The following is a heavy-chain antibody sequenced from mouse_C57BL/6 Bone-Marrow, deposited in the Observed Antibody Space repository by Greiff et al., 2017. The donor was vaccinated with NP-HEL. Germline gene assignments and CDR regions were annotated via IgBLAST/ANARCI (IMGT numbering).Heavy chain of an antibody. CDR2: IYPGGGYT. CDR1: GYTFTNYW. Sequence: VKLMESGAELVRPGTSVKMSCKASGYTFTNYWIGWAKQRPGHGLEWIGDIYPGGGYTNYNEKFKGKATLTADKSSSTAYMQFSSLTSEDSAIYYCARGGTTVVAPYYAMDYWGQGTSVTVSS. J-gene: IGHJ4*01. CDR3: ARGGTTVVAPYYAMDY. D-gene: IGHD1-1*01. V-gene: IGHV1-63*01.